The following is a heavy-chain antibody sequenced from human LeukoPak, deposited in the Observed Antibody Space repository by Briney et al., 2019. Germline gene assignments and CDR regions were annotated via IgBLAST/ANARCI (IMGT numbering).Heavy chain of an antibody. D-gene: IGHD6-13*01. V-gene: IGHV3-23*01. Sequence: GGSRRLSCAASGFTFSSYAMRWVRQAPGKGLEWVSAISGSGGSTYYADSVKGRFTISRDISKNTLYLQMNSLRAEDTAVYYCAKAPPSSYYYYYGMDVWGQGTTVTVSS. CDR2: ISGSGGST. CDR1: GFTFSSYA. CDR3: AKAPPSSYYYYYGMDV. J-gene: IGHJ6*02.